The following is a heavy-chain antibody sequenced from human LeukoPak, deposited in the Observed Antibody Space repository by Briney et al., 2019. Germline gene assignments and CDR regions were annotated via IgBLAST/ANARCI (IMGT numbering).Heavy chain of an antibody. CDR1: GGTFSSYA. V-gene: IGHV1-69*13. J-gene: IGHJ6*03. Sequence: SVKVSCKASGGTFSSYAISSLRQAPGQGLEWMGGIIPIFGTANYAQKFQGRVTITADESTSKAYMELSSLRSEDTAVYYCASYMITIFGVVISGSDYYYYMNVWGKGTTVTVSS. CDR3: ASYMITIFGVVISGSDYYYYMNV. CDR2: IIPIFGTA. D-gene: IGHD3-3*01.